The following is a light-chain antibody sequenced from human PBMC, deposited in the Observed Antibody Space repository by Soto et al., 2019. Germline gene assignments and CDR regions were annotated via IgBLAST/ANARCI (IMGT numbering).Light chain of an antibody. V-gene: IGLV1-40*01. CDR1: SSNIGAGYD. Sequence: QSVLTQPPSVSGAPGQRVTISCTGSSSNIGAGYDVHWYQQLPGTAPKLLIYGNSNRPSGVPDRFSGSKSGTSASLAITGLQAEDEADYYCQSYDGSLSGRWVFGGGTKVTVL. CDR3: QSYDGSLSGRWV. J-gene: IGLJ3*02. CDR2: GNS.